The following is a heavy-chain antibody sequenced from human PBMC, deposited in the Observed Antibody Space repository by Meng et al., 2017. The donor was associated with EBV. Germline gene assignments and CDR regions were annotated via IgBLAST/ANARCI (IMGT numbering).Heavy chain of an antibody. CDR3: ARSRSSPDVPLDY. V-gene: IGHV1-2*06. J-gene: IGHJ4*02. CDR2: INPNSGGT. D-gene: IGHD6-19*01. CDR1: GYTFTGYY. Sequence: QVMLVEAGAEVKKPGASVKVSCKASGYTFTGYYMHWVRQAPGQGLEWMGRINPNSGGTNYAQKFQGRVTMTRDTSISTAYMELSRLRSDDTAVYYCARSRSSPDVPLDYWGQGTLVTVSS.